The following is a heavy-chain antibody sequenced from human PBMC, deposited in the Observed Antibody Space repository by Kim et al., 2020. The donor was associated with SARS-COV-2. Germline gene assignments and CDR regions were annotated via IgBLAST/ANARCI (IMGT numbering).Heavy chain of an antibody. J-gene: IGHJ4*02. V-gene: IGHV4-39*01. CDR2: IYYSGST. Sequence: SETLSLTCTVSGGSISSSSYYWGWIRQPPGKGLEWIGSIYYSGSTYYNPSLKSRVTISVDTSKNQFSLKLSSVTAADTAVYYCARLSSFMITFGGVIVPSSYYFDYWGQVTLVTVSS. D-gene: IGHD3-16*02. CDR1: GGSISSSSYY. CDR3: ARLSSFMITFGGVIVPSSYYFDY.